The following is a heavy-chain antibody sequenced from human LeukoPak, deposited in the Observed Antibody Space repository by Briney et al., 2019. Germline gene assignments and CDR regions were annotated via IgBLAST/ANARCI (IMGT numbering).Heavy chain of an antibody. CDR2: INPNSGGT. D-gene: IGHD3-10*01. CDR1: GYTFTGYY. V-gene: IGHV1-2*02. Sequence: ASVKVSCKASGYTFTGYYMHWVRQAPGQGLEWMGWINPNSGGTNYAQKFQGRVTMTRDTSISTAYMELSRLRSDDTAVYYCAIQSITMVRGVIITYFDYWGQGTLVTVSS. CDR3: AIQSITMVRGVIITYFDY. J-gene: IGHJ4*02.